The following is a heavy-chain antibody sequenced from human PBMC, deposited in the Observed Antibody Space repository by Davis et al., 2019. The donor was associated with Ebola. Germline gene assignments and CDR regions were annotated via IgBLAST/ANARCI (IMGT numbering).Heavy chain of an antibody. J-gene: IGHJ4*02. CDR1: GYTFTSYA. V-gene: IGHV1-3*01. CDR3: AKAHFPATSDH. D-gene: IGHD3-3*02. CDR2: INAGNGNT. Sequence: ASVKVSCKASGYTFTSYAMHWVRQAPGQRLEWMGWINAGNGNTKYSQKFQGRVTITADTTTRTAYMELSSLRSEDSAVYYCAKAHFPATSDHWGQGTLVTVSS.